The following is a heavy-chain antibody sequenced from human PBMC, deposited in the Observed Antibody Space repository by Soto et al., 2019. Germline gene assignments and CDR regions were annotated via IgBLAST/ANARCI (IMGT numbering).Heavy chain of an antibody. CDR1: GSATTTHY. Sequence: QLRLQESGPGLVRPSETLSLNCTVSGSATTTHYWAWIRQPPGKGLEWIGYIYYSGGASYNPSLRTRVDISLATSKGEFSVTMTSRAPADTAVYFCGRGSWGTSRGYFDYWGQGALVTVSS. D-gene: IGHD7-27*01. J-gene: IGHJ4*02. CDR2: IYYSGGA. V-gene: IGHV4-59*11. CDR3: GRGSWGTSRGYFDY.